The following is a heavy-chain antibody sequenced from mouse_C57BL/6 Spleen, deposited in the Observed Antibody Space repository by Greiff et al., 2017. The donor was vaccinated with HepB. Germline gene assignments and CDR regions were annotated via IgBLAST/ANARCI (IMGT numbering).Heavy chain of an antibody. CDR2: INPYNGGT. Sequence: VQLKQSGPVLVKPGASVKMSCKASGYTFTDYYMNWVKQSHGKSLEWIGVINPYNGGTSYNQKFKGKATLTVDKSSSTAYMELNSLTSEDSAVYYCARHSYYYGSSYDYWGQGTTLTVSS. D-gene: IGHD1-1*01. CDR1: GYTFTDYY. CDR3: ARHSYYYGSSYDY. V-gene: IGHV1-19*01. J-gene: IGHJ2*01.